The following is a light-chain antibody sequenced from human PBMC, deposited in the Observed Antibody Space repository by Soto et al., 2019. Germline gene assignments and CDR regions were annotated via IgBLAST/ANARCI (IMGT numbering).Light chain of an antibody. CDR3: QQRSNWPPST. CDR1: QSISSN. Sequence: DIVMTQSPATLSVSPGERATLSCRASQSISSNLAWYQQKPGQAPRLLMFRTSSRATGFPARFSGSGSGTDFTLTISSLEPEDFAVYYCQQRSNWPPSTFGQGTKVDIK. J-gene: IGKJ2*01. V-gene: IGKV3-11*01. CDR2: RTS.